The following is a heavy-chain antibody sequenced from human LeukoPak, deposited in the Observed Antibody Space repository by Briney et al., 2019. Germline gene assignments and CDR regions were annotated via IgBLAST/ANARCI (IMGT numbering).Heavy chain of an antibody. V-gene: IGHV3-43*02. CDR2: ISGDGGNT. CDR3: AKGGIVRGVTKYGIDV. Sequence: GGALRLSCAASGFTFDDYAMQWVGQAAGKGVEWVSLISGDGGNTYNADSVKGGVTISRDNSKYSLYLQMNSLRTEDTALYYCAKGGIVRGVTKYGIDVWGQGTTVTVSS. J-gene: IGHJ6*02. D-gene: IGHD3-10*01. CDR1: GFTFDDYA.